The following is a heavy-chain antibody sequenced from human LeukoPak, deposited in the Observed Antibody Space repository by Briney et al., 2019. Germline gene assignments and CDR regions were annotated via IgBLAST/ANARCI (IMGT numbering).Heavy chain of an antibody. J-gene: IGHJ5*02. Sequence: PSETLSLTFTVSGGSISSFHWSWIRQSPGRGLEWIGYISYTGSTTYNPSLKSRATISVDRSKNQFSLKLSSVTAADTAVYYCARDQRDFWSGHLGWFDPWGQGTLVTVSS. V-gene: IGHV4-59*12. CDR1: GGSISSFH. CDR2: ISYTGST. D-gene: IGHD3-3*01. CDR3: ARDQRDFWSGHLGWFDP.